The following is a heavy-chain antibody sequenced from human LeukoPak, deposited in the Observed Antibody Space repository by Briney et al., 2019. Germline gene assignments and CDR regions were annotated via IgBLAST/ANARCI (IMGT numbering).Heavy chain of an antibody. CDR1: GGSISSYY. CDR2: ISTSGST. J-gene: IGHJ6*03. CDR3: ARVEEGYGSGRRENYYYYMDV. Sequence: SETLSLTCIVSGGSISSYYWSWIRQPAGKGLESIGHISTSGSTNYNPSLKSRVTITVDTSKNQLSLKLSSVTAADTAVYYCARVEEGYGSGRRENYYYYMDVWGKGTTVTISS. D-gene: IGHD3-10*01. V-gene: IGHV4-4*07.